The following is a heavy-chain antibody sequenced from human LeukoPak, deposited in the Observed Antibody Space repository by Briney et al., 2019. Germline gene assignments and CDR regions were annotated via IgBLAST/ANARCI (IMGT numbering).Heavy chain of an antibody. CDR2: ISSSSSYI. Sequence: GGSLRLSCAASGFTFSSYSMNWGRQAPGKGLEWVSSISSSSSYIYYADSVKGRFTISRDDAKNSLYLQMNRLRAEDTAVYYCARDNPGSGWTQCFDYWGQGTLVTVSS. J-gene: IGHJ4*02. D-gene: IGHD6-19*01. V-gene: IGHV3-21*01. CDR3: ARDNPGSGWTQCFDY. CDR1: GFTFSSYS.